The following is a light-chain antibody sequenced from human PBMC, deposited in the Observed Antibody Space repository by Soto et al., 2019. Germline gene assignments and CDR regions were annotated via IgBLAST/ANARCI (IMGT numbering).Light chain of an antibody. Sequence: EIVLTQSPGTLSLSPGERATLSCRASQSVSSSYLAWYQQKPGQAPRLLIYGASSRATGIPDRFSGSGSGTDFTLTISRLEPEDFAVYYCQQYDSSPQLTFGPGNKVEIK. CDR1: QSVSSSY. J-gene: IGKJ3*01. CDR3: QQYDSSPQLT. CDR2: GAS. V-gene: IGKV3-20*01.